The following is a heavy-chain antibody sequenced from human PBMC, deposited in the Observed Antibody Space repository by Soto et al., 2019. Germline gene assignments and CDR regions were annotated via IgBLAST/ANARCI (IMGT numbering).Heavy chain of an antibody. V-gene: IGHV3-23*01. D-gene: IGHD2-21*01. CDR2: ISVSGGSR. CDR3: ATDLPGGEDDHYGMDV. Sequence: EVQLLESGGDLIQPGGSLRLSCVASGITFGSRAMSWVRQAPGEGLEWVSGISVSGGSRYYADSVKGRFTISRDTSKNTLYLQMNSLRAEDTALYYCATDLPGGEDDHYGMDVWGQGTTVTVSS. CDR1: GITFGSRA. J-gene: IGHJ6*02.